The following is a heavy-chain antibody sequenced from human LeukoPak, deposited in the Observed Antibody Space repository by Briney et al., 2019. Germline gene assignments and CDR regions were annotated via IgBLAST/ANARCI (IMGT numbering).Heavy chain of an antibody. D-gene: IGHD2-2*01. CDR3: ARDKGSSSTSSFDY. CDR1: GCSISSYY. J-gene: IGHJ4*02. Sequence: SETLSLTCTVSGCSISSYYWSWIRQPPGKGLEWIGYIYYSGSTNYNPSLKSRVTISVDTSKNQFSLKLSSVTAADTAVYYCARDKGSSSTSSFDYWGQGTLVTVSS. V-gene: IGHV4-59*01. CDR2: IYYSGST.